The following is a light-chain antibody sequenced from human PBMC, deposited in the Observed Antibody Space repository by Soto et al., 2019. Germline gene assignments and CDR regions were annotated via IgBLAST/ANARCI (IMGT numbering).Light chain of an antibody. CDR3: QQYNNWPPWT. J-gene: IGKJ1*01. Sequence: EIVMTQSPATLSVSPGERATLSCRASQSVSSNLAWYQQKPGQAPRLHIYGASTRATGIPVRFSGSGSGTEFTLTISSLQSEDFAVYYCQQYNNWPPWTFGRGTKVEIK. V-gene: IGKV3-15*01. CDR1: QSVSSN. CDR2: GAS.